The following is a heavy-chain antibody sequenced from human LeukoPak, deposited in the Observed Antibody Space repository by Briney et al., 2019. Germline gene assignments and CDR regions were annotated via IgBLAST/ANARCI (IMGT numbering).Heavy chain of an antibody. J-gene: IGHJ4*02. CDR1: GFTFSGCE. D-gene: IGHD1-14*01. Sequence: GGSLRLSCAISGFTFSGCELTWVRQAPGKGLEWISYISRSGNTIYYADSVKGRFTTSRDNAKNSLYLQMNSLRVEDTAVYYCARELTLSYWGQGTLVTVSS. CDR2: ISRSGNTI. V-gene: IGHV3-48*03. CDR3: ARELTLSY.